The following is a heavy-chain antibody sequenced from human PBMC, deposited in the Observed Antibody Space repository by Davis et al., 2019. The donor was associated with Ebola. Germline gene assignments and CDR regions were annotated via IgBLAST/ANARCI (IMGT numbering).Heavy chain of an antibody. D-gene: IGHD2-15*01. V-gene: IGHV1-8*01. CDR1: GYTFTSYD. Sequence: AASVKVSCKASGYTFTSYDINWVRQATGQGLEWMGWMNPNSGNTGYAQKFQGRVTMTRNTSISTAYMELSSLRSEDTAVYYCAAVVVATDDAFDIWGQGTMVTVSS. CDR3: AAVVVATDDAFDI. CDR2: MNPNSGNT. J-gene: IGHJ3*02.